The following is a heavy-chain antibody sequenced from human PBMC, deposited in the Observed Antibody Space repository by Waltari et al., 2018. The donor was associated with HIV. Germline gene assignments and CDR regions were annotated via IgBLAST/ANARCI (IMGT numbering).Heavy chain of an antibody. V-gene: IGHV4-34*01. Sequence: VQLQQWGAGLLKPSETLSLTCAVYGGSFSGYYWSWIRQPPGKGLEWIGEINHSGSTNYNPSLKSRVTISVDTSKNQFSLKLSSVTAADTAVYYCARKAYGSGSYYISWGQGTLVTVSS. CDR1: GGSFSGYY. J-gene: IGHJ5*02. CDR3: ARKAYGSGSYYIS. D-gene: IGHD3-10*01. CDR2: INHSGST.